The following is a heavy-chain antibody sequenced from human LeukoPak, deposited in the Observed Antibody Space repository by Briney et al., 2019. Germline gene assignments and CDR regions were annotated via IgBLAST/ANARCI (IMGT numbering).Heavy chain of an antibody. J-gene: IGHJ3*02. D-gene: IGHD2-2*02. Sequence: GESLKISCKGSGYSFTSYWIGWVRQMPGKGLEWMGIIYPGDSDTRYSPSFQGQVTISADKSISTAYLQWSSLKASDTAMYYCARRVYCSSTSCYTRGAFDIWGQGTMGTVSS. CDR3: ARRVYCSSTSCYTRGAFDI. CDR1: GYSFTSYW. CDR2: IYPGDSDT. V-gene: IGHV5-51*01.